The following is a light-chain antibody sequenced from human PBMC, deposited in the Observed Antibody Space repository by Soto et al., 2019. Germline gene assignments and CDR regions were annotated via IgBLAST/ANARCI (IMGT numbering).Light chain of an antibody. Sequence: QSVLTQPPSVSAAPGQKVTISCSGSSSTTGNNYVSWYQQLPGTAPKLLIYENDKRPSGIPDRFSGSKSGTSATLDITGLQTGDEADNYCATWDSSLSTGVFGTGTKVTVL. CDR3: ATWDSSLSTGV. CDR2: END. V-gene: IGLV1-51*02. J-gene: IGLJ1*01. CDR1: SSTTGNNY.